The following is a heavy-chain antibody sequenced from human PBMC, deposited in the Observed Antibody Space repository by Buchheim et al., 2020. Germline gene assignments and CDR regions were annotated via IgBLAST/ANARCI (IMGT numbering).Heavy chain of an antibody. V-gene: IGHV3-30*03. Sequence: QVQLVESGGGAVQPGRSLRLSCAASGFTFSSYGMHWVRQAPGKGLEWVAVISYDGSNKYYADSVTGRFTISRDNSKNTLYLQMNSLRAEDTAVYYCARGDDYYDSSGFYRGYFDYWGQGTL. J-gene: IGHJ4*02. D-gene: IGHD3-22*01. CDR2: ISYDGSNK. CDR3: ARGDDYYDSSGFYRGYFDY. CDR1: GFTFSSYG.